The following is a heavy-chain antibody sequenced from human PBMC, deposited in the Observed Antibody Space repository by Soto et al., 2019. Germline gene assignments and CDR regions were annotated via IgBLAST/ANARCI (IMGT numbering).Heavy chain of an antibody. Sequence: QVQLHQWGTGLLKPSETLSLTCAVHGGSFSGYYWSWIRQPPGKGLEWIGEIYHSGGTYYNPSLKSRATISVATSKNHLSLNLTSMTAADTAVYYCAFEGISAAGRREWDYWGQGTLVTVSS. J-gene: IGHJ4*02. CDR2: IYHSGGT. V-gene: IGHV4-34*01. D-gene: IGHD6-13*01. CDR1: GGSFSGYY. CDR3: AFEGISAAGRREWDY.